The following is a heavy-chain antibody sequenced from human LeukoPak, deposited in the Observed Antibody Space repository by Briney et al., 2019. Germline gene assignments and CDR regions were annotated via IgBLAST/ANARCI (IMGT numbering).Heavy chain of an antibody. CDR3: ANAAAPLAYYYMDV. D-gene: IGHD2-2*01. CDR2: ISGSGGST. CDR1: GFTFSSYS. J-gene: IGHJ6*03. Sequence: GGSLRLSCAASGFTFSSYSMSWVRQAPGKGLEWVAAISGSGGSTYYADSVKGRFTISRDNSKNTLYLQMNSLRAEDTAVYYCANAAAPLAYYYMDVWGKGTTVTVSS. V-gene: IGHV3-23*01.